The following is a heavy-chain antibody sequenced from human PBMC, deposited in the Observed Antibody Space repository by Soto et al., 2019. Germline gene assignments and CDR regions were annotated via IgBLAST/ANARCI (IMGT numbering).Heavy chain of an antibody. CDR2: ISGSGGST. J-gene: IGHJ4*02. CDR1: GFTFSSYA. D-gene: IGHD2-21*02. Sequence: EVQLLESGGGLVQPGGSLRLSCAASGFTFSSYAMSWVRQAPGKGLEWVSAISGSGGSTYYADSVKGRFTISRDNSKNTLYLQMNSLRAEDTAVYYCAKIRVAVVTAIPYYFDYWGQGTLVTVSS. V-gene: IGHV3-23*01. CDR3: AKIRVAVVTAIPYYFDY.